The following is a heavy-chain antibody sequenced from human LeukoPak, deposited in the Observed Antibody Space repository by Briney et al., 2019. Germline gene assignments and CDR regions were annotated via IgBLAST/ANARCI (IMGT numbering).Heavy chain of an antibody. V-gene: IGHV4-31*03. CDR3: ASLSHDGIFGVAYDSSGYQTSFDY. Sequence: PSETLSLTCTVSGGSISSGGYYWSWIRQHPGKGLEWIGYIYYSGSTYYNPSLKSRVTISVDTSKNQFSLKLSSVTAADTAVYYCASLSHDGIFGVAYDSSGYQTSFDYWGQGTLVTVSS. CDR1: GGSISSGGYY. D-gene: IGHD3-22*01. CDR2: IYYSGST. J-gene: IGHJ4*02.